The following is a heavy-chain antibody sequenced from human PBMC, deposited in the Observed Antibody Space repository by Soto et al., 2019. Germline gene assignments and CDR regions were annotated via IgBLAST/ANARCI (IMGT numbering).Heavy chain of an antibody. D-gene: IGHD2-2*01. CDR2: IKQDGSEK. V-gene: IGHV3-7*05. CDR3: ARSQGSSTSLEIYYYYYYGMDV. Sequence: EVQLVESGGGLVQPGGSLRLSCAASGFTFSKYWMSWVRQAPGKGLEWVANIKQDGSEKYYVDSVKGRFTISRDNAKISLYLQMNSLRVEDTAVYYCARSQGSSTSLEIYYYYYYGMDVWGQGTTVTVSS. CDR1: GFTFSKYW. J-gene: IGHJ6*02.